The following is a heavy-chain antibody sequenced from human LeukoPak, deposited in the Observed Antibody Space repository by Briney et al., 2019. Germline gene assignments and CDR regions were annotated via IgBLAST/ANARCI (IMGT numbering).Heavy chain of an antibody. V-gene: IGHV3-48*03. CDR2: ISSGSTI. CDR3: ARESIAVAGAPFDY. J-gene: IGHJ4*02. Sequence: GGSLRLSCAASGFTFSSYEMNWVPQAPGKGLEWVSYISSGSTIYDADSVKGRFTISRDNAKNSLYLQMNSLRAEDTAVYYCARESIAVAGAPFDYWGQGTLVTVSS. CDR1: GFTFSSYE. D-gene: IGHD6-19*01.